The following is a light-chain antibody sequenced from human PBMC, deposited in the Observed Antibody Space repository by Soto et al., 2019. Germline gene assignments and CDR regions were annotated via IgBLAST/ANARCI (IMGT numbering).Light chain of an antibody. CDR1: SSNIGSNY. CDR3: AAWDDSLSGVV. Sequence: QSVLTQPPSASGTPGQRVTISCSGSSSNIGSNYVSWYQQLPGTAPKLLIYRNNQRPSGVPDRFSGSKSGTSASLAISGLRSEDEADYYCAAWDDSLSGVVFGGGTKLTVL. V-gene: IGLV1-47*01. J-gene: IGLJ2*01. CDR2: RNN.